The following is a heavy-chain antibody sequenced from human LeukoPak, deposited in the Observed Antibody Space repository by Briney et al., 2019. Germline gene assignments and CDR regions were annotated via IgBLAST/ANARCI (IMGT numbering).Heavy chain of an antibody. J-gene: IGHJ3*02. Sequence: PSETLSLTCTVSGGSISSSSYYWGWIRQPPGKGLEWIGSIYYSGSTYYNPSLKSRVTISVDTSKNQFSLKLSSVTAADTAVYYCARFSVVPAAIDDAFDIWGQGTMVTVSS. CDR3: ARFSVVPAAIDDAFDI. CDR1: GGSISSSSYY. V-gene: IGHV4-39*07. CDR2: IYYSGST. D-gene: IGHD2-2*01.